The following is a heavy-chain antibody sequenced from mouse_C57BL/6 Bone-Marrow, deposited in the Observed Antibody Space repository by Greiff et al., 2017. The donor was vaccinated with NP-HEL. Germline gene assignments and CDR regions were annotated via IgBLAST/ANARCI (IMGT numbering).Heavy chain of an antibody. Sequence: VKLQQSGPGLVQPSQSLSITCTVSGFSLTSYGVHWFRQSPGKGLVWLGVIWRGGSTDYNAAFMSRLSITKDNSKSQVFFKMNSLQADDTAIYYCATRKEGYWYFDVWGTGTTVTVSS. CDR1: GFSLTSYG. CDR3: ATRKEGYWYFDV. V-gene: IGHV2-5*01. J-gene: IGHJ1*03. CDR2: IWRGGST. D-gene: IGHD1-3*01.